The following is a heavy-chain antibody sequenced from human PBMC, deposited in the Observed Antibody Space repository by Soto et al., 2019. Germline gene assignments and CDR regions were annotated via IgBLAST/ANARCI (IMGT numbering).Heavy chain of an antibody. CDR1: GFTFSSYG. J-gene: IGHJ4*02. V-gene: IGHV3-30*02. D-gene: IGHD3-9*01. Sequence: GGSLRLSCAASGFTFSSYGMHWVRQAPGKGLEWVAVIWYDGSNKYYADSVKGRFTISRDNSKNTLYLQMNSLRAEDTAVYYCAKDLPPPYDILTGPDYWGQGTLVTVSS. CDR2: IWYDGSNK. CDR3: AKDLPPPYDILTGPDY.